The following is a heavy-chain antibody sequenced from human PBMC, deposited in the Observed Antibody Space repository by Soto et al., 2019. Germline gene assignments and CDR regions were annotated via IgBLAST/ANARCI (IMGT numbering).Heavy chain of an antibody. V-gene: IGHV1-69*12. CDR1: GGAFSDYA. CDR2: IMPIFRAP. J-gene: IGHJ6*02. Sequence: QVQLVQSGAEVKKPGSSVKVSCKASGGAFSDYAFSWVRQAPGQGLEWLGGIMPIFRAPDYAQKFQGRVTITAAESTRTAYMEMRSMRSEDTAVYYCASWLKGADIGNYYYGMDVWGQGTTVTV. D-gene: IGHD2-15*01. CDR3: ASWLKGADIGNYYYGMDV.